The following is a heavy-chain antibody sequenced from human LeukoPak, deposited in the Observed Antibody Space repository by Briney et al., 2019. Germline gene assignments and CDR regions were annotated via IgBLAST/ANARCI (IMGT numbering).Heavy chain of an antibody. CDR3: AKDAYGGATFFYYMDV. J-gene: IGHJ6*03. Sequence: PGGSLRLSCAGSGFTFDDYAMHWARQTPGKGLEWVSGISWNSGNIAYADFVGGRFTISRDNAKNSLSLQMNNLSDEDTAVYYCAKDAYGGATFFYYMDVWGKGTTVTVSS. CDR1: GFTFDDYA. D-gene: IGHD2/OR15-2a*01. CDR2: ISWNSGNI. V-gene: IGHV3-9*01.